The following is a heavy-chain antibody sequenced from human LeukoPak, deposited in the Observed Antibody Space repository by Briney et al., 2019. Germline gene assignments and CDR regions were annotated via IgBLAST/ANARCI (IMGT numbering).Heavy chain of an antibody. D-gene: IGHD2-8*01. CDR2: IYYSGAA. CDR3: ARRSDAKGFYPEEFDY. V-gene: IGHV4-39*01. Sequence: PSETLSLTCTVSGGSINTILHYWGWIRLSPGKGLEWIGSIYYSGAAYYNPSLNSRVTMSVDTSKNQFSLKFYFVTASDTAVYFCARRSDAKGFYPEEFDYWGQGILVTVSS. CDR1: GGSINTILHY. J-gene: IGHJ4*02.